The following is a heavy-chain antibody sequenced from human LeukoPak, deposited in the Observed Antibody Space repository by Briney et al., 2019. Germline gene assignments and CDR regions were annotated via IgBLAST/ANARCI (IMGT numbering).Heavy chain of an antibody. J-gene: IGHJ6*02. CDR3: AKANLGYCSGGSCYSGPSGMDV. CDR2: INHSGST. CDR1: GGSFSGYY. Sequence: SETLSLTCAVYGGSFSGYYWSWIRQPPGKGLEWIGEINHSGSTNYNPSLKSRVTISVDTSKNQFSLKLSSVTAADTAVYYCAKANLGYCSGGSCYSGPSGMDVWGQGTTVTVSS. V-gene: IGHV4-34*01. D-gene: IGHD2-15*01.